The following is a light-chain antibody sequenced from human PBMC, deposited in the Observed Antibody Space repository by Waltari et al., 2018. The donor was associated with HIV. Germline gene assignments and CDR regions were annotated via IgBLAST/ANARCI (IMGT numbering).Light chain of an antibody. V-gene: IGLV3-25*03. CDR2: QDN. J-gene: IGLJ2*01. CDR3: QTTDRNGVVA. CDR1: DLPRQY. Sequence: SSALTQTPSVSVSPGQTATITCSGEDLPRQYAHWYHQREGQAPLLVIFQDNKRPSGIPERFSASSSGTVLTLTISGVQTEDEGDYYCQTTDRNGVVAFGGGTKVTVL.